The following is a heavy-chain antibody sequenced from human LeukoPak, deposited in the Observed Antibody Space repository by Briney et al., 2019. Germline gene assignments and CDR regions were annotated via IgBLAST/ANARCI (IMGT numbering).Heavy chain of an antibody. J-gene: IGHJ4*02. CDR2: IYYSGST. Sequence: WVRQPPGKGLEWIGSIYYSGSTYYNPSLKSRVTISVDTSKNQFSLKLSSVTAADTAVYYCARHVRGGNFGYWGQGTLVTVSS. CDR3: ARHVRGGNFGY. V-gene: IGHV4-39*01. D-gene: IGHD3-16*01.